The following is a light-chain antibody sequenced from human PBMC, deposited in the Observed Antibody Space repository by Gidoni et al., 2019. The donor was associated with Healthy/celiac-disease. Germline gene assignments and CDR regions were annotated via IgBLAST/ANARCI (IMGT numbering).Light chain of an antibody. CDR3: QQRSNWPPLT. J-gene: IGKJ4*01. CDR1: QSVSSY. CDR2: DAS. V-gene: IGKV3-11*01. Sequence: EIVLTQSPATLSLSPGERATLSCRASQSVSSYLAWYQQKPGQAPRLLIYDASNRATGIPARLSGSGSGTDFTLTLSSLEPEDFAVYYCQQRSNWPPLTFGGGTKVEIK.